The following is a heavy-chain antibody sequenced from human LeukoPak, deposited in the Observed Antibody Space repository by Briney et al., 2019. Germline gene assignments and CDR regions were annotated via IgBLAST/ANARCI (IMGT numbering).Heavy chain of an antibody. CDR2: ISGSGGST. CDR3: AKGPRSSWSNWFDP. Sequence: PGGTLRLSCAASGFTFSSYGMSWVRQAPGKGLEWVSAISGSGGSTYYADSVKGRFTISRDNSKNTLYLQMNSLRAEDTAVYYCAKGPRSSWSNWFDPWGQGTLVTVSS. J-gene: IGHJ5*02. V-gene: IGHV3-23*01. D-gene: IGHD6-13*01. CDR1: GFTFSSYG.